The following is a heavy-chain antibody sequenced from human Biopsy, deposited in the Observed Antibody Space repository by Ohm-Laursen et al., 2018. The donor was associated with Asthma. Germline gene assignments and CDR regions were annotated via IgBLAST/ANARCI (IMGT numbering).Heavy chain of an antibody. J-gene: IGHJ2*01. V-gene: IGHV4-31*01. CDR2: IYYSGET. D-gene: IGHD2-15*01. CDR1: GASITNSPSY. Sequence: TLSLTCTVSGASITNSPSYRSWHRLLPGKGLEWIGCIYYSGETFFNPSLKNPLFMSLDSSKNQISLRLSSVTAADTAVYYCARVPTTLRYFDLWGRGTLVTVSS. CDR3: ARVPTTLRYFDL.